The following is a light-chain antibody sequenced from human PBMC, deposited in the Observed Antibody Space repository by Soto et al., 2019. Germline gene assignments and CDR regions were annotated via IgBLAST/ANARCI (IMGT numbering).Light chain of an antibody. V-gene: IGKV1-12*01. Sequence: DIQMTQSPSSLSASVGDRVNISCRASQDIGSRLAWYQQKPGKAPKILIYAAASLHSGVPSRFSATFSGTDFTLTINSLQPEDLATYFCQQSYTTPVYSFGQGTKLEIK. CDR3: QQSYTTPVYS. CDR1: QDIGSR. CDR2: AAA. J-gene: IGKJ2*01.